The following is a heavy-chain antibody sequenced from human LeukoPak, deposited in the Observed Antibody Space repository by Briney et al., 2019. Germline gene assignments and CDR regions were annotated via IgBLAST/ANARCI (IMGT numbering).Heavy chain of an antibody. J-gene: IGHJ4*02. CDR3: AREHIAAAGTFDY. CDR1: GYTFTGYY. V-gene: IGHV1-2*02. Sequence: ASVKVSCKASGYTFTGYYMHWVRQAPGQGLERMGWINPNSGGTNYAQKFQGRVTMTRDTSVSTAYMELSRLRSDDTAVYYCAREHIAAAGTFDYWGQGTLVTVSS. D-gene: IGHD6-13*01. CDR2: INPNSGGT.